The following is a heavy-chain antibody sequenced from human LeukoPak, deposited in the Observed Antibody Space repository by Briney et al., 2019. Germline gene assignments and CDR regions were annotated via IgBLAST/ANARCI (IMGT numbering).Heavy chain of an antibody. CDR2: IYSGGST. CDR3: ARGSYDILTGYGSLDY. Sequence: GGSLRLSCAASGFTVSSNYMSWVRQAPGKGLEWVSVIYSGGSTYYSDSVKGRFTISRDNSKNTLYLQMNSLRAEDTAVYYCARGSYDILTGYGSLDYWGQGTLVTVSS. D-gene: IGHD3-9*01. V-gene: IGHV3-53*01. J-gene: IGHJ4*02. CDR1: GFTVSSNY.